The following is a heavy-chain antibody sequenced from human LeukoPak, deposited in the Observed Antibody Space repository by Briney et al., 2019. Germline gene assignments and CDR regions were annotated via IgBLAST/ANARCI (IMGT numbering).Heavy chain of an antibody. D-gene: IGHD2-2*01. CDR3: ARIRVYCSSTSCLYYFDY. CDR2: INHSGST. V-gene: IGHV4-34*01. CDR1: GGSFSGYY. Sequence: SETLSLTCAVYGGSFSGYYWSWIRQPPGKGLEWIGKINHSGSTNYNPSLKSRVTISVDTSKNQFSLKLSSVTAADTAVYYCARIRVYCSSTSCLYYFDYWGQGTLVTVSS. J-gene: IGHJ4*02.